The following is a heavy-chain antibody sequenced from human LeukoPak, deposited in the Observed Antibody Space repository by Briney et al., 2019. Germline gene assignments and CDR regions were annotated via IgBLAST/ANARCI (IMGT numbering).Heavy chain of an antibody. CDR3: ARGSKVDNWFDP. CDR2: ISSSGRYT. D-gene: IGHD4-11*01. CDR1: GFIFSDSG. J-gene: IGHJ5*02. V-gene: IGHV3-21*06. Sequence: GGSLRLSCEASGFIFSDSGMSWVRQAPGKGLEWVSSISSSGRYTFYADSMKGRIAISRDNTKNSLYLQVNNLTAEDTAFYFCARGSKVDNWFDPWGQGTLVTVSS.